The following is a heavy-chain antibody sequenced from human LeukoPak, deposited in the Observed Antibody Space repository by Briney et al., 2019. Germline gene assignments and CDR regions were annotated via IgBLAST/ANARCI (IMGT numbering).Heavy chain of an antibody. Sequence: PETLSLTCTVSGYSISSGYYWGWIRQPPGKGLEWIGEINHSGSTNYNPSLKSRVTISVDTSKNQFSLKLSPVTAADTAVYYCARVGGDFSRGGVDYWGQGTLVTVSS. J-gene: IGHJ4*02. D-gene: IGHD4-17*01. V-gene: IGHV4-38-2*02. CDR2: INHSGST. CDR1: GYSISSGYY. CDR3: ARVGGDFSRGGVDY.